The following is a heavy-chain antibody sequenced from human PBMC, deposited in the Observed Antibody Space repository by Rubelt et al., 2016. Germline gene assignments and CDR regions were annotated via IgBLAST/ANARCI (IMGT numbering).Heavy chain of an antibody. D-gene: IGHD6-13*01. Sequence: EVQLVESGGGLVQPGGSLRLSCAASGFTFSSYWMSWVRQAPGKGLEWVANIKQDGSEEYYVDSVKGRFTMSRDNAKNSLDLRMNSLRAEDTAVDDCARDLGSDSSSFGAFDIWGQGTRVTVSS. CDR3: ARDLGSDSSSFGAFDI. CDR2: IKQDGSEE. J-gene: IGHJ3*02. CDR1: GFTFSSYW. V-gene: IGHV3-7*03.